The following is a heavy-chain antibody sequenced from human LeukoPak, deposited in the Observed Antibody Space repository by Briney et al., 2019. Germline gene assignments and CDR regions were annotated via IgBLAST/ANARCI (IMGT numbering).Heavy chain of an antibody. D-gene: IGHD6-13*01. CDR3: ARHREQQLDNWFDP. V-gene: IGHV5-51*01. CDR1: GYRFSSYW. CDR2: IYPDDSDT. Sequence: GESLKISCKGFGYRFSSYWIGWVRQIPGKALEWMGIIYPDDSDTRYSPSFQGQVTISVDKSINTTYLQWSSLKASDTAMYYCARHREQQLDNWFDPWGQGTLVTVSS. J-gene: IGHJ5*02.